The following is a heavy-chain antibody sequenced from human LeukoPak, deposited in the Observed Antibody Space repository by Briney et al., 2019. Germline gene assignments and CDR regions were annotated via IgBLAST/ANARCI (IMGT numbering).Heavy chain of an antibody. CDR3: ARAPGKGANWFDP. V-gene: IGHV1-8*01. J-gene: IGHJ5*02. CDR1: GYAFTSYD. CDR2: MNPNSGNT. D-gene: IGHD3-16*01. Sequence: GASVKVSCKASGYAFTSYDINWVRQATGQGLEWMGWMNPNSGNTGYAQKFQGGVTMTRNTSISTAYMELSSLRSEDTAVYYCARAPGKGANWFDPWGQGTLVTVSS.